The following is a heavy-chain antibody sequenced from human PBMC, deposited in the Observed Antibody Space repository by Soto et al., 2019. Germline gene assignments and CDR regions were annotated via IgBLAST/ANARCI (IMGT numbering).Heavy chain of an antibody. J-gene: IGHJ4*02. CDR2: SGTT. D-gene: IGHD4-17*01. CDR3: ATYGGDTGRFDY. V-gene: IGHV4-39*01. Sequence: KASETLSLTCTVSGGSISSTNYHWTWIRQPPGKGLEWIGSGTTYYNPSRVTISVDTSKNQFSLKVYSVTAADTAMYYCATYGGDTGRFDYWGQGILVTVSS. CDR1: GGSISSTNYH.